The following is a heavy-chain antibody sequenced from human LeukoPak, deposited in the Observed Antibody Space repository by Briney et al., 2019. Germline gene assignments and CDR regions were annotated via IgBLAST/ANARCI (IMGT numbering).Heavy chain of an antibody. Sequence: YPSETLSLTCTVSGGSISSGPYYWGLIRQPPGKGLEWIGSISYSGSTYYNPSLKSRVTISVDTSKNQFSLQLNSVTPEDTAVYYCARDRYAFDIWGQGTMVTVSS. J-gene: IGHJ3*02. CDR1: GGSISSGPYY. CDR3: ARDRYAFDI. CDR2: ISYSGST. V-gene: IGHV4-39*02.